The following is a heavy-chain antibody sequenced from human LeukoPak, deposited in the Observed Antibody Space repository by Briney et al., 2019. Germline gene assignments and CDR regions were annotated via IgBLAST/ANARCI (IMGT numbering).Heavy chain of an antibody. Sequence: GGSLRLSCAASGFTFSSYGMHWVRQAPGKGLEWVAVISYDGSNKYYADSVKGRFTISRDNSKNTLYLQMNSLRAEDTAVYYCAKDMAVAGQIDYWGQGTLVTVSS. J-gene: IGHJ4*02. CDR2: ISYDGSNK. CDR3: AKDMAVAGQIDY. CDR1: GFTFSSYG. D-gene: IGHD6-19*01. V-gene: IGHV3-30*18.